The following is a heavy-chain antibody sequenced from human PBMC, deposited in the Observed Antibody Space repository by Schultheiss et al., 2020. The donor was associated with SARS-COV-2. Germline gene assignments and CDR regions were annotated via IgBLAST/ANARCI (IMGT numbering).Heavy chain of an antibody. CDR1: GFTFSSFA. V-gene: IGHV3-30*04. Sequence: GGSLRLSCAASGFTFSSFAMHWVRQAPGKGLEWVTVISKDGSDRYYADSVKGRFTISRDNSEDTLELQMNSLRIQDTAVYYCAKQNLAVAISYYYYGLDVWGQGTTVTVSS. J-gene: IGHJ6*02. CDR2: ISKDGSDR. CDR3: AKQNLAVAISYYYYGLDV. D-gene: IGHD6-19*01.